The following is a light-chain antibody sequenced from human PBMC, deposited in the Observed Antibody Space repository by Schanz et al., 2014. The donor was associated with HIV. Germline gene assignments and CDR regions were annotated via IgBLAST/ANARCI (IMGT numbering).Light chain of an antibody. J-gene: IGLJ3*02. Sequence: QSALTQPRSVSGSPGQSVAISCTGTSSDVGGYNYVAWYQQHPGKAPKLMIYDVTKRPSGVPERFSGSKSGNTASLTISGLQAEDEADYYCCSFAGTIWVFGGGTKLTVL. CDR1: SSDVGGYNY. CDR3: CSFAGTIWV. V-gene: IGLV2-11*01. CDR2: DVT.